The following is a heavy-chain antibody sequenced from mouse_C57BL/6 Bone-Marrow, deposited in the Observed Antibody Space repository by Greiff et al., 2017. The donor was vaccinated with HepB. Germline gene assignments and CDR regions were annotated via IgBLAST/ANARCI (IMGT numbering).Heavy chain of an antibody. D-gene: IGHD1-1*01. Sequence: QVQLQQPGAELVKPGASVKLSCKASGYTFTSYWMHWVKQRPGRGLEWIGRIDPNSGGTKYNEKFKGKATLTVDKPSSTAYMQLSSLTSEDSAVYYCARGYYGSSRRYYAMDYWGQGTSVTVSS. CDR1: GYTFTSYW. CDR2: IDPNSGGT. J-gene: IGHJ4*01. V-gene: IGHV1-72*01. CDR3: ARGYYGSSRRYYAMDY.